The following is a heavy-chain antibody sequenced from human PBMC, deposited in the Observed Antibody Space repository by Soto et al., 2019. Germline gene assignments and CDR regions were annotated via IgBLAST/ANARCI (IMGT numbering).Heavy chain of an antibody. J-gene: IGHJ5*02. Sequence: GGSLRLSCAASGFTFSSYAMSWVRQAPGKGLEWVSAISGSGGSTYYADSVKGRFTISRDNSKNTLYLQMNSLRAEDTAVYYCANYIITITSHRNWFDPWGQGTLVTVSS. V-gene: IGHV3-23*01. D-gene: IGHD3-3*01. CDR3: ANYIITITSHRNWFDP. CDR2: ISGSGGST. CDR1: GFTFSSYA.